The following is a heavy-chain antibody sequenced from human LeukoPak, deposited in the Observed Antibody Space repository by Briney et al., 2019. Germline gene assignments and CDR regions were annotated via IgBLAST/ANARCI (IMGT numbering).Heavy chain of an antibody. CDR1: GFTFTNYG. CDR3: TTFDM. J-gene: IGHJ3*02. V-gene: IGHV3-30*03. CDR2: ISSGGSNK. Sequence: GRSLRLSCAASGFTFTNYGIHWVRLAPGKGLEWVSVISSGGSNKYYADSENGRFTISRDDSKNTLYLQMNSLRVEDTDLYYCTTFDMWGQGTMVTVSS.